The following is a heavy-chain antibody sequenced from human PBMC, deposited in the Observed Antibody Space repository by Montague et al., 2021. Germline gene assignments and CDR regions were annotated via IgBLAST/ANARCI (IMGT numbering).Heavy chain of an antibody. J-gene: IGHJ4*02. Sequence: SRRLSCAASGFSFNVYGMHWVRQAPGKGLEWVAVVGHDGNYEKYADSVRGRFIVSRDNSGTTLYLQLNSLRAEDTAVYYCARDFRVGTYFDYLGQGTLVTVSS. CDR3: ARDFRVGTYFDY. CDR2: VGHDGNYE. V-gene: IGHV3-33*01. D-gene: IGHD1-26*01. CDR1: GFSFNVYG.